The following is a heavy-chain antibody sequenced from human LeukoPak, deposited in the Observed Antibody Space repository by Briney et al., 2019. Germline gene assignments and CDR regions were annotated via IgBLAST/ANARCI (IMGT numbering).Heavy chain of an antibody. Sequence: ASVKVSCKASGYTFTSYGISWVRQAPGQGLEGMGWISAYNGNTNYAQKLQGRVTMTTDTSTSTAYMELRSLRSDDTVLYYYTKDRGYSSGWYYFDYWGQGTLVTVSS. D-gene: IGHD6-19*01. CDR2: ISAYNGNT. CDR1: GYTFTSYG. V-gene: IGHV1-18*04. CDR3: TKDRGYSSGWYYFDY. J-gene: IGHJ4*02.